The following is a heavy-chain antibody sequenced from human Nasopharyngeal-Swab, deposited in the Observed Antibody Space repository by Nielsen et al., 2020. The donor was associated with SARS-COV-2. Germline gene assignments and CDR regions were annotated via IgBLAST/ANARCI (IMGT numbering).Heavy chain of an antibody. CDR2: TYYRSMWNN. J-gene: IGHJ4*02. CDR3: ARIAVAVSPV. V-gene: IGHV6-1*01. Sequence: SQTLSLTSAISGDSVSSNTAAWNWIRPSPSRGLEWLGRTYYRSMWNNDYAVSVRGRITINPDPSKNQFSLQLNSVTPEDTAVYYCARIAVAVSPVWGQGTLVTVSS. D-gene: IGHD6-19*01. CDR1: GDSVSSNTAA.